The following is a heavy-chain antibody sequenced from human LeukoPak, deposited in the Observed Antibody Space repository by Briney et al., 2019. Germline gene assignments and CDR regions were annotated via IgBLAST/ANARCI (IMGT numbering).Heavy chain of an antibody. CDR3: ASGYYYDSSGSPALVY. CDR2: IYYSGST. J-gene: IGHJ4*02. D-gene: IGHD3-22*01. Sequence: SETLSLTCTVSGGSISRSSYYWGWIRQPPGKGLEWIGRIYYSGSTLYNPPLKSRVTISVDTSKNHFSLKLSSVTAADTAVYYCASGYYYDSSGSPALVYWGQGTLVTVSS. V-gene: IGHV4-39*02. CDR1: GGSISRSSYY.